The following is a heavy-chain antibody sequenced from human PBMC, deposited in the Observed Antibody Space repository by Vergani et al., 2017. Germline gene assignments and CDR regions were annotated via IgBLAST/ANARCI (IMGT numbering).Heavy chain of an antibody. D-gene: IGHD2-21*02. CDR3: ARHPYTPLCTAIDCPRWFDP. V-gene: IGHV5-51*01. CDR2: IYPGDSNT. CDR1: GYTFTNYW. J-gene: IGHJ5*02. Sequence: EVPLVQSGAEVKKPGESLKISCPGSGYTFTNYWIGWVRQMPGKGLEWMGVIYPGDSNTRYSPSFQGQVTISADKSINTAYLQWSSLEASDTAMYYCARHPYTPLCTAIDCPRWFDPWRQGTLVTVSS.